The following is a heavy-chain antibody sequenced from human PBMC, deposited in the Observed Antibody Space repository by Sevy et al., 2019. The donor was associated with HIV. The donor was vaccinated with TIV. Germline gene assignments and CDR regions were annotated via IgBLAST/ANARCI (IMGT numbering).Heavy chain of an antibody. CDR3: AREGYSLGMDV. J-gene: IGHJ6*02. Sequence: SETLSLTCAVYGGSFSGYYWSWIRQPPGKGLEWIGEINHNGSTNYNPSLKSRVTISADTSKNQFSLNLSSVTAADTAVYYRAREGYSLGMDVWGQGTTVTVSS. CDR2: INHNGST. CDR1: GGSFSGYY. D-gene: IGHD6-13*01. V-gene: IGHV4-34*01.